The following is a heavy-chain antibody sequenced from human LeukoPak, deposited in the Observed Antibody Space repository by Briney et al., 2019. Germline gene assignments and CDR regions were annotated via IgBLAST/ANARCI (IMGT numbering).Heavy chain of an antibody. CDR1: GFTFDDYA. CDR3: AALRRLRYFDWSPGVGFDP. CDR2: ISWNSGSI. V-gene: IGHV3-9*01. Sequence: GGSLRLSCAASGFTFDDYAMHWVRQAPGKGLEWVSGISWNSGSIGYADSVKGRFTISRDNAKNSLYLQMNSLRAEDTALYYCAALRRLRYFDWSPGVGFDPWGQGTLVTVSS. J-gene: IGHJ5*02. D-gene: IGHD3-9*01.